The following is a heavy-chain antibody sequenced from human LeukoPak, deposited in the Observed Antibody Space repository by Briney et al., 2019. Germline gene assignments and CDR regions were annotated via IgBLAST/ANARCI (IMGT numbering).Heavy chain of an antibody. CDR2: ISSNGGST. J-gene: IGHJ4*02. CDR1: GFTFSTYA. CDR3: ARVGRGYSYGYLGLDY. D-gene: IGHD5-18*01. V-gene: IGHV3-64*01. Sequence: GGSLRLSCAASGFTFSTYAMHWVRQAPGKGLEYVSAISSNGGSTYYANSVKGRFTISRDNSKNTLYLQMGSLRAEDMAVYYCARVGRGYSYGYLGLDYWGQGTLVTVSS.